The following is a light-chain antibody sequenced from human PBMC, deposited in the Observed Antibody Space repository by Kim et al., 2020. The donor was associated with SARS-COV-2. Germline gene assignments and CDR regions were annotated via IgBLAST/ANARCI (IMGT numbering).Light chain of an antibody. CDR3: QQSYSTPYS. CDR1: QSISSY. Sequence: SASVGDRVTITCRASQSISSYLNWYQQKPGKAPKLLIYAASSLQSGVPSRFSGSGAGTDFTLTISSLRPEDFATYYCQQSYSTPYSFDQGTKLEI. V-gene: IGKV1-39*01. CDR2: AAS. J-gene: IGKJ2*03.